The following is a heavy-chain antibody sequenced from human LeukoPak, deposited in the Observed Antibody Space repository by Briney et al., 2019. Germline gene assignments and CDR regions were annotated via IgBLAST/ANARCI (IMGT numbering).Heavy chain of an antibody. CDR3: AREPYYYDSSGYYPDY. Sequence: SETLSLTCTVSGGSISSGSYYWSWIRQPAWKGLEWIGRIYTSGSTNYNPSLKSRVTISVDTSKNQFSLKLSSVTAADTAVYYCAREPYYYDSSGYYPDYWGQGTLVTVSS. V-gene: IGHV4-61*02. D-gene: IGHD3-22*01. CDR1: GGSISSGSYY. J-gene: IGHJ4*02. CDR2: IYTSGST.